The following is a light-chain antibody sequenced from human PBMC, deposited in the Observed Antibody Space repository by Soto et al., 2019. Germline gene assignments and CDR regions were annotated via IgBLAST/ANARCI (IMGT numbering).Light chain of an antibody. CDR3: CSYVRGGTCYV. CDR2: EGT. CDR1: NNDVGSYNF. J-gene: IGLJ1*01. V-gene: IGLV2-23*01. Sequence: QSVLTQPASVSGSPGQSIAISCTGTNNDVGSYNFVSWYQQHPGKAPKVLIYEGTKRSSGVSNRFSGSESGNTASLTISGLQTEDEADYYCCSYVRGGTCYVFGTGTKVTVL.